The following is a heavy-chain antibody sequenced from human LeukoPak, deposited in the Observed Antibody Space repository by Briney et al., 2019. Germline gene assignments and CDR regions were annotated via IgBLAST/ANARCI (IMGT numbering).Heavy chain of an antibody. CDR1: GFTFTRYG. CDR2: ISAYNGDT. J-gene: IGHJ4*02. Sequence: ASVKVSCKASGFTFTRYGFNWVRQAPGQGLEWMGWISAYNGDTKYAQKFQDRLTMTTDTSTTTAYMELRSLRSDDTAVYYCSRDPSNTSGWYARADYWGQGTLVTVSS. CDR3: SRDPSNTSGWYARADY. D-gene: IGHD6-19*01. V-gene: IGHV1-18*01.